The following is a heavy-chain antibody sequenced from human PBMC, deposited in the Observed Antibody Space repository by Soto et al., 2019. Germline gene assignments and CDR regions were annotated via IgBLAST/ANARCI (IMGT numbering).Heavy chain of an antibody. V-gene: IGHV4-39*01. CDR3: ASRHCSGGSCYNPRFDS. Sequence: SETLSLTCTVSGASLSSISYYWGWIRQPPGKGLEWVGSIFFTGNIYYNPSLKSRVTISVDTSRNQFSRMVNSVTAADTAVYYCASRHCSGGSCYNPRFDSWGQGALVTVSS. CDR1: GASLSSISYY. J-gene: IGHJ4*02. CDR2: IFFTGNI. D-gene: IGHD2-15*01.